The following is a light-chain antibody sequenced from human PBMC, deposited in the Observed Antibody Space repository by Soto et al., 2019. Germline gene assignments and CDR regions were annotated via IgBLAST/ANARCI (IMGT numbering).Light chain of an antibody. CDR1: QSVGKY. Sequence: EIGMTQSPSTLSLSTGERATLSCRASQSVGKYLVWYQQKPGQAPWLLIYGASTRATGIPARFSGSGSGTEFTLTISCLQSEDFATYYCQQYYSYPPTFAQGTKVDIK. CDR2: GAS. J-gene: IGKJ1*01. V-gene: IGKV3-15*01. CDR3: QQYYSYPPT.